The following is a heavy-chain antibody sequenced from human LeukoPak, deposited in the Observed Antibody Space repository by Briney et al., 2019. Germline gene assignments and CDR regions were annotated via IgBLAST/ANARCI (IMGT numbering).Heavy chain of an antibody. CDR2: LSDSGGST. V-gene: IGHV3-23*01. Sequence: SGGSLRLSCAASGFTFSSCGMSWVRQAPGKGLEWVSALSDSGGSTFYADSVKGRFTISRDNSKNTLYLQMNSLRAEDTAVYYCAISGSYYVSWFDPWGQGTLVTVSS. CDR3: AISGSYYVSWFDP. J-gene: IGHJ5*02. D-gene: IGHD1-26*01. CDR1: GFTFSSCG.